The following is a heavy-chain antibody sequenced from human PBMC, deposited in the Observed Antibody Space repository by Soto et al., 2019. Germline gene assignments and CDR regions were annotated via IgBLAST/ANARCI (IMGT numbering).Heavy chain of an antibody. Sequence: SETLSLTCTVSGGSISSGDCYWSWIRQPPGKGLEWIGYIYYSGSTYYNASLKSRLTISVDTSNNQFSLKVKSVTAADTAVYFCARLSGSYNDRYFDNRGQGTLVTVSS. D-gene: IGHD1-26*01. V-gene: IGHV4-30-4*01. J-gene: IGHJ4*02. CDR2: IYYSGST. CDR3: ARLSGSYNDRYFDN. CDR1: GGSISSGDCY.